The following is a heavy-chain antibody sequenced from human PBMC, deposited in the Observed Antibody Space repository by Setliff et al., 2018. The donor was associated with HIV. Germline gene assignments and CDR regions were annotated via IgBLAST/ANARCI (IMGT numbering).Heavy chain of an antibody. D-gene: IGHD2-2*01. CDR2: ISAYNVNT. J-gene: IGHJ5*02. CDR1: GYSFTSYG. Sequence: ASVKVSCKASGYSFTSYGVSWVRQAPGQGLEWTGWISAYNVNTNYAQKLQGRVTMTTDTSTSTAYMELRSLRSDDTAVYYCARGTTPLGWFDPWGQGTLVTVSS. V-gene: IGHV1-18*01. CDR3: ARGTTPLGWFDP.